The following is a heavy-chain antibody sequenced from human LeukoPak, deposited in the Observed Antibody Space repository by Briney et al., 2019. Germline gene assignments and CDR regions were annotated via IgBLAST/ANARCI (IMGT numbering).Heavy chain of an antibody. D-gene: IGHD3-3*01. CDR2: IYPDDSDT. CDR1: TDIFSNYW. J-gene: IGHJ3*02. CDR3: ARGHPLIRSPRAFDI. V-gene: IGHV5-51*01. Sequence: GESLKISCKGSTDIFSNYWIGWVRQMPGKGLEWMGIIYPDDSDTRYSPTFKGQVAFSVDESISTAYLQWSRLKASDTAMYYCARGHPLIRSPRAFDIWGQGTMVTVSS.